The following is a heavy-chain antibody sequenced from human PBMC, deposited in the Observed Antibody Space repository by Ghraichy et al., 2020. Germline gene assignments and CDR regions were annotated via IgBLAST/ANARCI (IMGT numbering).Heavy chain of an antibody. D-gene: IGHD2-2*01. J-gene: IGHJ6*02. CDR3: AREFDCSSTSCSHNYYYGMDV. CDR2: IWYDGSNK. V-gene: IGHV3-33*01. Sequence: GGSLRLSCAASGFTFSSYGMHWVRQAPGKGLEWVAVIWYDGSNKYYADSVKGRFTISRDNSKNTLYLQMNSLRAEDTAVYYCAREFDCSSTSCSHNYYYGMDVWGQGTTVTVSS. CDR1: GFTFSSYG.